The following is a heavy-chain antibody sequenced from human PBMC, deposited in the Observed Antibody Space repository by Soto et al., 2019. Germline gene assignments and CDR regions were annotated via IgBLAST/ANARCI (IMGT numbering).Heavy chain of an antibody. CDR1: GGSFISYA. V-gene: IGHV1-69*01. J-gene: IGHJ3*02. CDR2: IIPIFGTA. D-gene: IGHD1-20*01. Sequence: SVRVTCTASGGSFISYAIIWVRQAPGQGLEWMGGIIPIFGTANYAQKFQGRVTITADESTSTAYMELSSLRSEDTAVYYCARGFNWRDAFDIWGQGTMVTVSS. CDR3: ARGFNWRDAFDI.